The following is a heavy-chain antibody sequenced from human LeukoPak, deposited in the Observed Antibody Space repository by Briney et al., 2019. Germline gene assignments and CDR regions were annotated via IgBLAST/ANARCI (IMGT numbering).Heavy chain of an antibody. CDR1: GGTFSSYA. D-gene: IGHD3-9*01. V-gene: IGHV1-69*01. CDR2: IIPIFGTA. CDR3: ASHGGDSDNPFDY. Sequence: SVKVSCKASGGTFSSYAISWVRQAPGQGLEWMGGIIPIFGTANYAQKFQGRVTITADESTSTAYMELSSLRSEDTAVYYCASHGGDSDNPFDYWGQGTLVTVSS. J-gene: IGHJ4*02.